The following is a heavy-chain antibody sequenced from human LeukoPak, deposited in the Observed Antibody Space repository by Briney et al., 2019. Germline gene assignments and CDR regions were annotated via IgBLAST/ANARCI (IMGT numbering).Heavy chain of an antibody. CDR1: GGTFSSYA. CDR2: IIPIFGTA. CDR3: ARALDIVVLVAATPMDY. Sequence: SVKVSCKASGGTFSSYAISWVRQAPGQGLEWMGGIIPIFGTANYAQKFQGRVTITADKSTSTAYMELSSLRSEDTAVYYCARALDIVVLVAATPMDYWGQGTLVTVSS. D-gene: IGHD2-15*01. V-gene: IGHV1-69*06. J-gene: IGHJ4*02.